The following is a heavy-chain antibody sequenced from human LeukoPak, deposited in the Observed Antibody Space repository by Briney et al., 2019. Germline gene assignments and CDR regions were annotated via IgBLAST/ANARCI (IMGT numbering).Heavy chain of an antibody. CDR1: GYSFSTHW. D-gene: IGHD1-26*01. V-gene: IGHV1-46*01. J-gene: IGHJ4*01. CDR3: ARESATGRSLSHLDY. CDR2: INPSGGFT. Sequence: ASVKVSCKASGYSFSTHWMHWVRQAPGQGLEWMRIINPSGGFTSYAQKLQGRVTVTRDMSTSTVYMELSNLRSEDTALYYCARESATGRSLSHLDYWGHGTLVTVSS.